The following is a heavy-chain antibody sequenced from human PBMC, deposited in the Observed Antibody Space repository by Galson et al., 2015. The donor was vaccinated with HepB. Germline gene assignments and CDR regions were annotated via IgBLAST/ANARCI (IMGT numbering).Heavy chain of an antibody. CDR1: GFSLSTTEMR. J-gene: IGHJ2*01. Sequence: PALVKPTQTLTLTCTFSGFSLSTTEMRVSWIRQPPGKALEWLARIDWDDDKFYSTSLKTRLTTSTDTSKNQVVLTMTNMDPVDTATYYCARSGYSSGWYPWYFDLWGRGTLVTVSS. V-gene: IGHV2-70*04. D-gene: IGHD6-19*01. CDR2: IDWDDDK. CDR3: ARSGYSSGWYPWYFDL.